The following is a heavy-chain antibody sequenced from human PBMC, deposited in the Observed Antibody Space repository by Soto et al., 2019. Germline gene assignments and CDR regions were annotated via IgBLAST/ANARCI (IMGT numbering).Heavy chain of an antibody. CDR1: GLTFSRYE. D-gene: IGHD3-10*01. J-gene: IGHJ3*01. CDR3: ATRAGGGGAFDF. V-gene: IGHV3-48*03. Sequence: PGGSLRLSCAASGLTFSRYEMNWVRQAPGKGLEWIAYIHGSATTIYYADSVKGRFTISRDNAKNSLCLQLNSPRAEDTAVYYCATRAGGGGAFDFWGQGTMVTVSS. CDR2: IHGSATTI.